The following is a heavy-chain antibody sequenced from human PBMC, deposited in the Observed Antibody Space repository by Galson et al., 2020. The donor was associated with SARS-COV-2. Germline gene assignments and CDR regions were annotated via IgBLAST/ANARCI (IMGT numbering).Heavy chain of an antibody. CDR1: GYSFTTYG. CDR2: IAVYNGDT. Sequence: EASVKVSCKASGYSFTTYGLSWVRQAPGKGLEWMGWIAVYNGDTNYAPNLQGRLTMTTDTFTNTAYLELRSLRSDDSAVYYCARGGGYSSSSGDYHYGMDVWGQGTTVTVSS. V-gene: IGHV1-18*01. J-gene: IGHJ6*02. CDR3: ARGGGYSSSSGDYHYGMDV. D-gene: IGHD6-6*01.